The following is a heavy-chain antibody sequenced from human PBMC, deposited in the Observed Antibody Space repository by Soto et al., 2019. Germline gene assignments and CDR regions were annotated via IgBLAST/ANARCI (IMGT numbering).Heavy chain of an antibody. CDR3: ARDPNDSCAYYHHHHYVIDV. V-gene: IGHV1-8*01. Sequence: GAAVKPCCKASGYTFTTYDINWVRQAPGQGLEWMGWMNPYTGKAGYAQKFQGRVTMTRDNSISTAYMELSSLRSEDTAVYYCARDPNDSCAYYHHHHYVIDVRGQRSTVTVSS. CDR1: GYTFTTYD. CDR2: MNPYTGKA. J-gene: IGHJ6*01. D-gene: IGHD3-22*01.